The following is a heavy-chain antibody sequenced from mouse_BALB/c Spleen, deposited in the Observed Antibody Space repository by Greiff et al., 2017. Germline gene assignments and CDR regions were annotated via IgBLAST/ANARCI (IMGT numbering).Heavy chain of an antibody. CDR1: GYSFTGYN. D-gene: IGHD2-3*01. V-gene: IGHV1S135*01. CDR2: IDPYNGGT. CDR3: ARYDGYYGFAY. Sequence: VQLQQSGPELEKPGASVKISCKASGYSFTGYNMNWVKQSNGKSLEWIGNIDPYNGGTSYNQKFKGKATLTVDKSSSTAFMHLNSLTSEDSAVYYCARYDGYYGFAYWGQGTLVTVSA. J-gene: IGHJ3*01.